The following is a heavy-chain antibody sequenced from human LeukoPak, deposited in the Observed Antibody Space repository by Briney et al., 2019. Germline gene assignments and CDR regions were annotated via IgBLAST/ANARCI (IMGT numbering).Heavy chain of an antibody. J-gene: IGHJ4*02. Sequence: SETLSLTCTVSGHSVSTNLYYWGWIRQPPGKGLEWIGNLFHSGTTYYNPSLKSRVSISVDTSKNQFSLKLNSVTDADTAVYYCARQGYGRSSFFDHWGQGTLVTVSS. D-gene: IGHD6-6*01. CDR1: GHSVSTNLYY. CDR2: LFHSGTT. V-gene: IGHV4-39*01. CDR3: ARQGYGRSSFFDH.